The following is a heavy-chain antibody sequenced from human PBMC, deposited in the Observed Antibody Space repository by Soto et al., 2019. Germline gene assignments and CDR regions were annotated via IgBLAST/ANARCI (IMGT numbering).Heavy chain of an antibody. CDR3: ARGGFDYGPGRMDV. Sequence: EVQLVESGGGLVQPGGSLTLSCTASGFTFSNYWMHWVRQAPGKGLVWVSRTKSDGSGTNYTDSVKGRFTSTRDKAYNTLYLQMSNLRAEDTAVYYCARGGFDYGPGRMDVGGKGTTVIVSS. D-gene: IGHD3-10*01. J-gene: IGHJ6*04. CDR1: GFTFSNYW. V-gene: IGHV3-74*01. CDR2: TKSDGSGT.